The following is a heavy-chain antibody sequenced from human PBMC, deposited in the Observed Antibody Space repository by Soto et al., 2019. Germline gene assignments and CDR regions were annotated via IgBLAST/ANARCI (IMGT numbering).Heavy chain of an antibody. CDR2: IYYSGST. Sequence: QVQLQESGPGLVKPSQTLSLTCTVSGGSISSGGYYWSWIRQHPGKGLEWIGYIYYSGSTYYNPSLKSRVTRSVDTSKNQFSLKRSSVTAAETAVYYCPRGHYYGMDVWGQGTTVTVCS. J-gene: IGHJ6*02. CDR3: PRGHYYGMDV. CDR1: GGSISSGGYY. V-gene: IGHV4-31*03.